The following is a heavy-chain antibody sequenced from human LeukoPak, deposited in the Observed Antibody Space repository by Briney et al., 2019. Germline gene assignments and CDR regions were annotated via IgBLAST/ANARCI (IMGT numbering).Heavy chain of an antibody. D-gene: IGHD2-2*01. CDR1: GCTFSSYS. V-gene: IGHV3-21*01. CDR2: IGSSSNYI. J-gene: IGHJ3*02. Sequence: GGALRLSCAESGCTFSSYSMNWVRQAPGKELEGVWSIGSSSNYIYYADSVKRRFTIPRDNSTNSLYLQMNSLRAVDTAVYYCARVYCSSTSRWDAFDIWGQGIMVTVSS. CDR3: ARVYCSSTSRWDAFDI.